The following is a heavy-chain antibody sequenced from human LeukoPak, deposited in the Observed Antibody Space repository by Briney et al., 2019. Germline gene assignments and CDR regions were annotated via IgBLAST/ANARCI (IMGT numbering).Heavy chain of an antibody. CDR2: ISSSSSYK. CDR3: AREVAYCGGDCPTDAFDI. Sequence: GGSLTLSCAASGFTFSSYSMKWVRQAPGKGLEWVSSISSSSSYKYYADSVKGRFTISRDNAKNSLYLQMNSLRAEDTAVYYCAREVAYCGGDCPTDAFDIWGQGTMVTVSS. J-gene: IGHJ3*02. V-gene: IGHV3-21*01. D-gene: IGHD2-21*02. CDR1: GFTFSSYS.